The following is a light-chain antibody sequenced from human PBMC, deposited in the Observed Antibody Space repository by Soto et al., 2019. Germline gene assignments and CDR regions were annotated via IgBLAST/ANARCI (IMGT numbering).Light chain of an antibody. CDR1: QSISSW. V-gene: IGKV1-5*03. J-gene: IGKJ2*01. CDR2: KAS. Sequence: DIQMTQTPSTLSASVGDRVTITCRASQSISSWLAWYQQKPGKAPKLLIYKASSLESGVPSRFSGSGSGTEFTLTISSLQPDDFATYYCQQYNSYPYTFGQGTKLEIK. CDR3: QQYNSYPYT.